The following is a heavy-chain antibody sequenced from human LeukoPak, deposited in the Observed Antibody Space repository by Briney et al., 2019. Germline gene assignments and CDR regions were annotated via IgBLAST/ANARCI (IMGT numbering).Heavy chain of an antibody. J-gene: IGHJ4*02. V-gene: IGHV3-30-3*01. CDR3: ARETIVSSSLDY. CDR1: GFTFSNYA. CDR2: IPYDGSNK. D-gene: IGHD3-16*02. Sequence: GGSLRLSCAASGFTFSNYAMHWVRQAPGKGLEWVAVIPYDGSNKYYIDSVKGRVTISRDNSKNTLYLQMNSLRAEDTAVFYCARETIVSSSLDYWGQGTLVTVSS.